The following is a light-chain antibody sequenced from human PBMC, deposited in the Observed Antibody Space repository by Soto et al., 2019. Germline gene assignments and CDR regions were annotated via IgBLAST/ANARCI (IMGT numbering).Light chain of an antibody. CDR1: QSITTY. CDR2: AAF. CDR3: QQTYSIPHT. J-gene: IGKJ2*01. V-gene: IGKV1-39*01. Sequence: DIPVTQSPSSLSASIGDRVTITCRASQSITTYLNWYQQKPGTAPKLLIYAAFNLQSGVPSRFSGSGSGTDFTLTISSLQPEDFATYHCQQTYSIPHTFGQGTKVEIK.